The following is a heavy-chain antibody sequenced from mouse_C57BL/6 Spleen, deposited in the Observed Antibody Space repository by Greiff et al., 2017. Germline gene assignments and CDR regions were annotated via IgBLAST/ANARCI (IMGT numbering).Heavy chain of an antibody. CDR2: ISRGSSTI. CDR1: GFTFSDYG. Sequence: EVMLVESGGGLVKPGGSLKLSCAASGFTFSDYGMHWVRQAPEKGLEWVAYISRGSSTIYYADTVKGRFTISRDNAKNTLFLQMTSLRSEDTAMYYCARDWDPYYYAMDYWGQGTSVTVSS. D-gene: IGHD4-1*01. CDR3: ARDWDPYYYAMDY. J-gene: IGHJ4*01. V-gene: IGHV5-17*01.